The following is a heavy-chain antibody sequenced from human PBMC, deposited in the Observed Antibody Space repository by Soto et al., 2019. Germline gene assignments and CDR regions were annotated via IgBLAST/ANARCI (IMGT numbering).Heavy chain of an antibody. J-gene: IGHJ6*02. CDR3: ARGGYSYGPNYYYGMDV. CDR2: INHSGST. CDR1: GGSFSGYY. V-gene: IGHV4-34*01. D-gene: IGHD5-18*01. Sequence: QVQLQQWGAGLLKPSETLSLTCAVYGGSFSGYYWSWIRQPPGKGLEWIGEINHSGSTNYNPSLKSRVTISVDTSKNQCSLKLSSVTAADTAVYYCARGGYSYGPNYYYGMDVWGQGTTVTVSS.